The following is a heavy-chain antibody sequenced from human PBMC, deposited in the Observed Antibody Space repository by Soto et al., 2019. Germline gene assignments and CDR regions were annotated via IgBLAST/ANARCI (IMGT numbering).Heavy chain of an antibody. CDR3: ARVEGYDILTGYCQPHFDI. D-gene: IGHD3-9*01. V-gene: IGHV1-69*13. CDR1: GGTFSSYA. CDR2: IIPIFGTA. Sequence: SVKVSCKASGGTFSSYAISWVRQAPGQGLEWMGGIIPIFGTANYAQKFQGRVTITADESTSTAYMELSSLRSEDTAVYYCARVEGYDILTGYCQPHFDIWGQGTMVTVSS. J-gene: IGHJ3*02.